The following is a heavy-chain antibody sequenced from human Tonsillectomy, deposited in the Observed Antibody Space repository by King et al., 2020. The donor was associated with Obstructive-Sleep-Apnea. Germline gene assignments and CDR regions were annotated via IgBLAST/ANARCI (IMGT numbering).Heavy chain of an antibody. CDR2: IYYSGST. D-gene: IGHD1-26*01. CDR3: ARTIMGATTYYFDY. J-gene: IGHJ4*02. CDR1: GGSISSYY. Sequence: VQLQESGPGLVKPSETLSLTCTVSGGSISSYYWSWIRQPPGKGLEWIGYIYYSGSTNYNPSLKSRVTISVDTSKNQFSLKLSSVTAADTAVYYCARTIMGATTYYFDYWGQRTLVTVSS. V-gene: IGHV4-59*08.